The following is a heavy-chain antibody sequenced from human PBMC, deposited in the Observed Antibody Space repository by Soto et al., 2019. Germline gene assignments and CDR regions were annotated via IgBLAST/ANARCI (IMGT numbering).Heavy chain of an antibody. J-gene: IGHJ4*02. CDR1: GFTFDDYA. D-gene: IGHD1-26*01. Sequence: GGSLRLSCAASGFTFDDYAMHWVRQAPGKGLEWVSGISWNSGSIGYADSVKGRFTISRDNAKNSLYLQMNSLRAEDTALYYCALGGDPSTNFDYWGQGTLVTVSS. CDR2: ISWNSGSI. CDR3: ALGGDPSTNFDY. V-gene: IGHV3-9*01.